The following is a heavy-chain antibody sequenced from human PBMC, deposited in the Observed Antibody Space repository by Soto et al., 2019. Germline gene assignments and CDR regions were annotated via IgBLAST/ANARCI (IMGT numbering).Heavy chain of an antibody. J-gene: IGHJ5*02. Sequence: SLRLSCAASGFTFNSYAMHWVRQAPGKGLEWVAVISYDGSNKYYADSVKGRFTISRDNSKNTLYLQMNSLRAEDTAVYYCARDRGHCSGGSCYRGWFDPWGQGTLVTVSS. CDR1: GFTFNSYA. CDR3: ARDRGHCSGGSCYRGWFDP. V-gene: IGHV3-30-3*01. D-gene: IGHD2-15*01. CDR2: ISYDGSNK.